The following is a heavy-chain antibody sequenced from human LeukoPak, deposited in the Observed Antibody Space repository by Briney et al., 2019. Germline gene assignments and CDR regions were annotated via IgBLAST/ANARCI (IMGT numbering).Heavy chain of an antibody. D-gene: IGHD3-22*01. Sequence: GGSLRLSCAVSGFTFSNGWMSWVCQAPGKGLEWVGRIKSKRDGGTTDYAAPVNGRFTISRDDSKSTLYLQMNSLKTEDTAVYYCTTEYYYDSSGLFDYWGQGTLVTVSS. CDR1: GFTFSNGW. V-gene: IGHV3-15*01. CDR3: TTEYYYDSSGLFDY. J-gene: IGHJ4*02. CDR2: IKSKRDGGTT.